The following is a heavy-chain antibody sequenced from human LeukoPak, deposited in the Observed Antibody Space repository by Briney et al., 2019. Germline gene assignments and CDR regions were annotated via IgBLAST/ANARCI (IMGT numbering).Heavy chain of an antibody. J-gene: IGHJ4*02. CDR2: IIPIFGTA. CDR1: GGTFSSYA. CDR3: ARDRGYCSSTSCYTGNY. D-gene: IGHD2-2*02. Sequence: SVKVSCKASGGTFSSYAISWVRQAPGQGLEWMGGIIPIFGTANYAQKFQGRVTITADESTSTAYMELSSLRSEDTAVYYCARDRGYCSSTSCYTGNYWGQGTLVTVSS. V-gene: IGHV1-69*01.